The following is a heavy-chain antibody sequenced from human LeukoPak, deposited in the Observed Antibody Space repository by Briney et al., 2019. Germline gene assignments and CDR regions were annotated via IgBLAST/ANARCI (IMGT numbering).Heavy chain of an antibody. D-gene: IGHD1-26*01. Sequence: GASVKVSCKASGYTFTTYAMNWVRQAPGQGLEWMGWINTNTGNPTYAQGFTGRFVFSLDTSFNTAYLQISSLTAEDTAVYYCARDLRPSGSYSYFDYWGQGTLVTVSS. J-gene: IGHJ4*02. V-gene: IGHV7-4-1*02. CDR1: GYTFTTYA. CDR3: ARDLRPSGSYSYFDY. CDR2: INTNTGNP.